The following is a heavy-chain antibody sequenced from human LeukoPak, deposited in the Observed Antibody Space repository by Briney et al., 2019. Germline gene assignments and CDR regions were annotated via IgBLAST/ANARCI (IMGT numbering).Heavy chain of an antibody. CDR1: GGSISSHY. CDR2: LHYSGIT. Sequence: SETLSLTCTVPGGSISSHYWSWIRQPPGKGLEWIGYLHYSGITSYNPSLKSRVTISVDTSKSQFSLKLTSVTAADTAVYYCARDGYTIASYLDYWGQGALVTVSS. V-gene: IGHV4-59*11. CDR3: ARDGYTIASYLDY. J-gene: IGHJ4*02. D-gene: IGHD5-24*01.